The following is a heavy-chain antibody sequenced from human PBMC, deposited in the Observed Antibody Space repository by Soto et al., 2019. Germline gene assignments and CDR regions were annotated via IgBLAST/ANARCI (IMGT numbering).Heavy chain of an antibody. CDR3: ARAFAGFGAYWYFDL. V-gene: IGHV4-59*01. J-gene: IGHJ2*01. D-gene: IGHD3-16*01. CDR2: GYHSVSI. Sequence: PSETLSLTCTVSGGSITDYYWSWIRQPPGKALEWIGYGYHSVSIHYDPSLKTRVTISVDTSENQFSLMLSSVTAADKDVYYCARAFAGFGAYWYFDLWGRGTLVTVSS. CDR1: GGSITDYY.